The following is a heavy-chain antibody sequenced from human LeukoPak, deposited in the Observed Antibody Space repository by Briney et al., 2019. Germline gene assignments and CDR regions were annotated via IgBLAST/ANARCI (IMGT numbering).Heavy chain of an antibody. CDR1: GFSFSSSA. J-gene: IGHJ6*03. CDR3: AKAEKGTSLTTVTRGYMDV. V-gene: IGHV3-33*05. Sequence: GGSLRLSCAASGFSFSSSAMHWVRQAPGKGLEWVAVISYDGSNKYYADSVKGRFTISRDNSKNTLYLQMNSLRAEDTAVYYCAKAEKGTSLTTVTRGYMDVWGKGTTVTVSS. D-gene: IGHD4-17*01. CDR2: ISYDGSNK.